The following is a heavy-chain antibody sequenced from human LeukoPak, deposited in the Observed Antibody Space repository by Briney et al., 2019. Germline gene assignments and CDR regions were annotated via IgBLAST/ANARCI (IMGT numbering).Heavy chain of an antibody. D-gene: IGHD3-9*01. Sequence: SEALSLTCTVSGGSISSSSYYWGWIRQPPGKGLEWIGRIYTSGSTNYNPSLKSRVTISVDTSKNQFSLKLSSVTAADTAVYYCARRGATRVHYDILTGYITWGQGTLVTVSS. CDR3: ARRGATRVHYDILTGYIT. J-gene: IGHJ5*02. V-gene: IGHV4-39*01. CDR1: GGSISSSSYY. CDR2: IYTSGST.